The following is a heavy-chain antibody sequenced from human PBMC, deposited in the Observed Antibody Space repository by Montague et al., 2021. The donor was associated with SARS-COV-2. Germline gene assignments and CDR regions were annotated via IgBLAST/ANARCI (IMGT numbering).Heavy chain of an antibody. J-gene: IGHJ4*02. CDR3: ARSQHCGSDCYFAY. Sequence: QSGAEVKKSGESLRISCRGSGYDFTRYWISWVRQMPGKGLEWVGRINPADSQTNYSPSFQGQVTISVDKSITTAYLQWSSLKPSGTAIYYCARSQHCGSDCYFAYWGQGSLVTVSS. V-gene: IGHV5-10-1*01. D-gene: IGHD2-21*02. CDR2: INPADSQT. CDR1: GYDFTRYW.